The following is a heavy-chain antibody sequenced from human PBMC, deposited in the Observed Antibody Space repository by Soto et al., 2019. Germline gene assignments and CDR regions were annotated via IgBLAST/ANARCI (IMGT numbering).Heavy chain of an antibody. CDR3: ARSYSGYDISLDY. J-gene: IGHJ4*02. V-gene: IGHV1-69*02. CDR1: GGTFSSYT. Sequence: GASVKVSCKASGGTFSSYTISWVRQAPGQGLEWKGRIIPILGIANYAQKIQGRVTITADKSTSTAYMELSSLRSEDTAVYYCARSYSGYDISLDYWGQGTLVTVSS. CDR2: IIPILGIA. D-gene: IGHD5-12*01.